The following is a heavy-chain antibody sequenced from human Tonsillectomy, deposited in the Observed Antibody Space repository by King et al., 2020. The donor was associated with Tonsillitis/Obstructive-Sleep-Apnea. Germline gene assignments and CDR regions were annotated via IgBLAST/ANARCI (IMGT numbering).Heavy chain of an antibody. CDR2: IGSKAYGGTT. Sequence: VQLVESGGGLVQPGRSLRLSCTASGFIFGHYAMGWVRQAPGKGLEWVGFIGSKAYGGTTEYAASVKGRFTISRDDSKSFAYLQMNGLKTEDTSVYYCICLHSNTPYYWGQGTLVTVSS. V-gene: IGHV3-49*04. CDR1: GFIFGHYA. CDR3: ICLHSNTPYY. J-gene: IGHJ4*02. D-gene: IGHD4-11*01.